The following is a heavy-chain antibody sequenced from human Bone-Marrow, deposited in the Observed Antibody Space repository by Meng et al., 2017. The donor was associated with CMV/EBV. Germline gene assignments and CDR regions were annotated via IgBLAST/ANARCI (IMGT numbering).Heavy chain of an antibody. J-gene: IGHJ4*02. Sequence: GESLKISCAASGFTFNIYGMHWVRQAPGKGLEWVAFIRYDESDKYYADSVKGRFTVSRDNSMNTVYLQMNSLRAEDTAVYYCAKVEYSSSYWGQGTLVTVSS. V-gene: IGHV3-30*02. D-gene: IGHD6-6*01. CDR1: GFTFNIYG. CDR3: AKVEYSSSY. CDR2: IRYDESDK.